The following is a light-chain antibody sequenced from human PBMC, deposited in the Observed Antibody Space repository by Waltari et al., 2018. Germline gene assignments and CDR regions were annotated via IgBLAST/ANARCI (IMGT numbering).Light chain of an antibody. J-gene: IGLJ2*01. CDR3: CSYAGSYTFGV. Sequence: QSALTQPRSVSGSPGQSVTISCTGTSSDVGGYNYVSWYQHPPGKAPILILYEINKRPSGVPDRFSGSKSGNTASLTISGLQAEDEADYYCCSYAGSYTFGVFGGGTKVTVL. CDR2: EIN. V-gene: IGLV2-11*01. CDR1: SSDVGGYNY.